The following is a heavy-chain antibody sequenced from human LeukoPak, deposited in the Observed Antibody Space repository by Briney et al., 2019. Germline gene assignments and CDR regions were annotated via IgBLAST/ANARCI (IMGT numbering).Heavy chain of an antibody. V-gene: IGHV1-8*01. CDR2: MNPNSGNT. Sequence: ASVKVSCKASGYTFTSYDINWVRQATGQGLEWMGWMNPNSGNTGYAQKFQGRVTMTRDMSTSTVYMELSSLRSEDTAVYYCARIGELGHFDYWGQGTLVTVSS. CDR1: GYTFTSYD. CDR3: ARIGELGHFDY. J-gene: IGHJ4*02. D-gene: IGHD1-26*01.